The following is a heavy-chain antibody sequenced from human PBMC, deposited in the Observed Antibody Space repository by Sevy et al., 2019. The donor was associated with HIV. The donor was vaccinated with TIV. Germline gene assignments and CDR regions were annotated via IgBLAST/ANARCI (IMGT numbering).Heavy chain of an antibody. D-gene: IGHD3-10*01. V-gene: IGHV3-33*01. Sequence: GGSLRLSCAASGFTFSSYGMHWVRQAPGKGLEWVALIWYDGTNKYYADSVKGRFTISRDNSKNTLYLQMNSLSAEETAVYYCASGAYYYASRSQNFDYWGPGTLVTVSS. CDR2: IWYDGTNK. J-gene: IGHJ4*02. CDR3: ASGAYYYASRSQNFDY. CDR1: GFTFSSYG.